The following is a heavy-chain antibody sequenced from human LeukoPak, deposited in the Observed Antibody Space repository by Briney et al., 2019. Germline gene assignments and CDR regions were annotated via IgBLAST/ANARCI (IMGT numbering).Heavy chain of an antibody. Sequence: ASVKVSCKASGYTFTSYDINWVRQATGQGRGWLGWMNPYSGNTGYAQKFQGRVTMTRNTSISTAYMELSSLRSEDTAVYYCARGRRVNLYQLLSVRYYYYYMDVWGKGTTVTVSS. CDR2: MNPYSGNT. V-gene: IGHV1-8*01. D-gene: IGHD2-2*01. CDR1: GYTFTSYD. CDR3: ARGRRVNLYQLLSVRYYYYYMDV. J-gene: IGHJ6*03.